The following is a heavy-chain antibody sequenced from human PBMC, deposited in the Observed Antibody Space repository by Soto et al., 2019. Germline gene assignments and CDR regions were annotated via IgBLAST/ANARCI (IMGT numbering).Heavy chain of an antibody. V-gene: IGHV1-18*01. J-gene: IGHJ6*02. CDR3: ARDCGQHCLAYGMDA. Sequence: QVQLVQSGAEVKKPGASVKVSCKASGYTFTNYGISWVRQAPGQGLEWMGRISTYNGHTTSAQKLQGRVTMTTHTSRTIAYVEVRSRRSDATAVYYYARDCGQHCLAYGMDAWCQGTTVTVSS. D-gene: IGHD2-21*01. CDR1: GYTFTNYG. CDR2: ISTYNGHT.